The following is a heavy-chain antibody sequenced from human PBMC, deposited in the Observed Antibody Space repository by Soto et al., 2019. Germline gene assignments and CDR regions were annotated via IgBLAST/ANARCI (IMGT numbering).Heavy chain of an antibody. J-gene: IGHJ1*01. CDR3: ASPPLGVPEYFQH. CDR2: IIPIFGTA. V-gene: IGHV1-69*13. CDR1: GGTFSSYA. Sequence: GASVKVSCKASGGTFSSYAISWVRQAPGQGLEWMGGIIPIFGTANYAQKFQGRVTITADESTSTAYMELSSLRSEDTAVYYCASPPLGVPEYFQHWGQGTLVTVSS.